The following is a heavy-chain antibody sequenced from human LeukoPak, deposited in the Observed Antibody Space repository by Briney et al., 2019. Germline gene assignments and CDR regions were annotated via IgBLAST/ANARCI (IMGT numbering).Heavy chain of an antibody. CDR3: TRGGGWLIDF. Sequence: SETLSLTCTVSGGSMIDHYWSWVRQPPGKGLEWVGYMHHSGKANSNPSLKSRVTISVDTSKNQVSPKLSSVTAADTAVYFCTRGGGWLIDFWGRGTLVTVSS. D-gene: IGHD5-24*01. CDR2: MHHSGKA. CDR1: GGSMIDHY. V-gene: IGHV4-59*11. J-gene: IGHJ4*02.